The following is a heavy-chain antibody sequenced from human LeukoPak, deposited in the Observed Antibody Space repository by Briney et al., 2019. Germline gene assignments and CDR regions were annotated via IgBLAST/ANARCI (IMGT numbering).Heavy chain of an antibody. D-gene: IGHD3-3*01. CDR3: ASLEYHDFGGGGNWSDP. CDR2: IYHSGST. CDR1: GYSISSGYY. V-gene: IGHV4-38-2*02. J-gene: IGHJ5*02. Sequence: PSETLSLTCTVSGYSISSGYYWGWIRQPPGKGLEWIGSIYHSGSTYYNPSLKSRVTVSVDTSKNQFSLKLSSVTAADTAAYYCASLEYHDFGGGGNWSDPWGQGPLVTVSS.